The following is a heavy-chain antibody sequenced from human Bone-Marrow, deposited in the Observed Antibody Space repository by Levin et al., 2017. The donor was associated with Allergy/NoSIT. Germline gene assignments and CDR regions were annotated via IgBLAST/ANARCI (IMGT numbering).Heavy chain of an antibody. V-gene: IGHV3-15*01. CDR3: TRDERQMVIPQDYFDY. J-gene: IGHJ4*02. Sequence: GESLKISCAASGFTLNNAWMSWVRQAPGKGLEWVGRIKSKTDGGTTDYAAPVKGRFIISRDDSKDTLYLQMNSLKTEDTAVYYCTRDERQMVIPQDYFDYWGQGTLVTVSS. D-gene: IGHD6-13*01. CDR1: GFTLNNAW. CDR2: IKSKTDGGTT.